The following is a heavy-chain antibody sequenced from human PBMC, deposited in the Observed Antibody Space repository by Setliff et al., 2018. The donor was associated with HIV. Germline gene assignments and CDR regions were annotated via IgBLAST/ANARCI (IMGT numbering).Heavy chain of an antibody. D-gene: IGHD1-7*01. CDR2: ILYSGST. Sequence: PSETLSLTCTVSNGSISSSSYFWGWIRQPPGKGLEWIGNILYSGSTYYNPSLKSRVLISVDTSKNQFSLKLTSVTAADTAVYYCARRGIIAGTTDFWGQGTPVTVSS. V-gene: IGHV4-39*01. J-gene: IGHJ4*02. CDR3: ARRGIIAGTTDF. CDR1: NGSISSSSYF.